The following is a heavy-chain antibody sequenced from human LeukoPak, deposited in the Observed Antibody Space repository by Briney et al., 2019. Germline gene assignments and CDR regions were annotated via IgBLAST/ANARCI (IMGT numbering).Heavy chain of an antibody. CDR3: ASLVVTVIPSFDY. D-gene: IGHD2-21*02. CDR1: GGTFSSHA. CDR2: IIPIFGTA. Sequence: SVKVSCKASGGTFSSHAISWVRQAPAQGLEWMGGIIPIFGTANYAQKFQGRVTITADESTSTAYMELSSLRSEDTAVYYCASLVVTVIPSFDYWGQGTLVTVSS. V-gene: IGHV1-69*13. J-gene: IGHJ4*02.